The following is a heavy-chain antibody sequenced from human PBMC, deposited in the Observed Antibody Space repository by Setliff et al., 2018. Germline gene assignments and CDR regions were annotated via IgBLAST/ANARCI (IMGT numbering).Heavy chain of an antibody. Sequence: ASVQVSFRASGYTFSNYGIRWVRQAPGQGLEWMGWISAYNGYLIYAQKLQGRVTMTTDTSTSTAYMEVRSLRSDDTAVYYCARAPGTVVVPASRSAFDIWGQGTMVTVSS. CDR3: ARAPGTVVVPASRSAFDI. J-gene: IGHJ3*02. CDR1: GYTFSNYG. CDR2: ISAYNGYL. D-gene: IGHD2-2*01. V-gene: IGHV1-18*01.